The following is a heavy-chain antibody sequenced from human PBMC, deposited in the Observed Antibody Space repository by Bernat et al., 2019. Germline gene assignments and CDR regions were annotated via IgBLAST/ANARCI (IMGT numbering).Heavy chain of an antibody. CDR1: GFTFRNHC. CDR2: IWSGGSYK. J-gene: IGHJ4*02. CDR3: ARVSCRCSSGTGYYDL. Sequence: QVQLVESGGGVVQSGTSLRLSCAGSGFTFRNHCMQWVRQAPGKGLQWVAIIWSGGSYKYYGYSVKGRFTISRDDSKSTLYLQMNILRADDTGIDFCARVSCRCSSGTGYYDLWGQGTLVTVSS. V-gene: IGHV3-33*01. D-gene: IGHD2-15*01.